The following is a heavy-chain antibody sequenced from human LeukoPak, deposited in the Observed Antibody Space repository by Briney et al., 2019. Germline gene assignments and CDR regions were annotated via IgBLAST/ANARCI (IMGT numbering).Heavy chain of an antibody. J-gene: IGHJ4*02. CDR1: GYTFSSYG. Sequence: PCKASGYTFSSYGLSWVRQAPGKGLEWVSVISGSGGSTYYADSVKGRFTVSRDNFKNTLYLQMSSLRAEDTALYYCAKESGIPHHYFDYWGQGTLVTVSS. V-gene: IGHV3-23*01. D-gene: IGHD5-18*01. CDR3: AKESGIPHHYFDY. CDR2: ISGSGGST.